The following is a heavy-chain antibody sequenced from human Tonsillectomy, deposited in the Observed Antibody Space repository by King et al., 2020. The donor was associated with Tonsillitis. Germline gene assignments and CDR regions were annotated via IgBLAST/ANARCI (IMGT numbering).Heavy chain of an antibody. CDR2: IIPLLGRP. CDR3: ATEGNCTNSGCQGGYNYKGLDV. CDR1: GGTFSNHG. J-gene: IGHJ6*02. Sequence: VQLVESGAEVKKPGSAVKLSCKASGGTFSNHGISWVRQAPGQGLEWMGRIIPLLGRPNYIQKFQGRVTITADKSTATVYMEVTSLRSEDTAMYYCATEGNCTNSGCQGGYNYKGLDVWGQGTTVTVSS. D-gene: IGHD2-8*01. V-gene: IGHV1-69*09.